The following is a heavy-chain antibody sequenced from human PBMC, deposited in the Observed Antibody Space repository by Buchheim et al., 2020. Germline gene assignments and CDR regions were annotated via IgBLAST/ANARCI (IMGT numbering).Heavy chain of an antibody. CDR2: ISSSSSYI. J-gene: IGHJ4*02. CDR1: GFTFSSYS. Sequence: EVQLVESGGGLVKPGGSLRLSCAASGFTFSSYSMNWVRQAPGKGLEWVSSISSSSSYIYYADSVKGRFTISRDNAKNSLYLQMNSLRAEDTAVYYCARQAYFHYYDSSGQEIDYWGQGTL. CDR3: ARQAYFHYYDSSGQEIDY. V-gene: IGHV3-21*01. D-gene: IGHD3-22*01.